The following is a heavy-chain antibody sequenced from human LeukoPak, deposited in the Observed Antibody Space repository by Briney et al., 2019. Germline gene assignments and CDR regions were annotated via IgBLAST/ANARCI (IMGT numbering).Heavy chain of an antibody. D-gene: IGHD4-17*01. V-gene: IGHV3-48*04. CDR2: ISSGSSTI. CDR3: ARSLYGDGDY. CDR1: GFTFSSYS. J-gene: IGHJ4*02. Sequence: GGSLRLSCAASGFTFSSYSMNWVRQAPGKGLEWVSYISSGSSTIYYADSVKGRFTISRDNAKDSLYLQMNSLRAEDTAVYYCARSLYGDGDYWGQGILVTVSS.